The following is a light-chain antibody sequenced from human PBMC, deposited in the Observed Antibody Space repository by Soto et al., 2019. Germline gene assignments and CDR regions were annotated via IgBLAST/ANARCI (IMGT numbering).Light chain of an antibody. CDR1: SSNIGAGYD. V-gene: IGLV1-40*01. CDR3: QSYDISMSVV. CDR2: GNS. Sequence: QSVLTQPPSVSGAPGQRVTISCTGSSSNIGAGYDVHWYQQLPGTAPKLLIYGNSNRPSGVPDRFSGSKSGTSASLAITGLQEEDEADYYCQSYDISMSVVFGGGTKLTVL. J-gene: IGLJ2*01.